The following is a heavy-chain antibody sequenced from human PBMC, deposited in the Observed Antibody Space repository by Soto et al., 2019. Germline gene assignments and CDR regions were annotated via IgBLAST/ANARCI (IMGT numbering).Heavy chain of an antibody. V-gene: IGHV1-69*13. J-gene: IGHJ6*02. CDR2: IIPIFGTP. D-gene: IGHD6-6*01. CDR1: GGTFSSYS. CDR3: ARDKRRPKVDYYYYYGMDV. Sequence: GASVKVSCKASGGTFSSYSISWVRQAPGQGLEWMGGIIPIFGTPNHAQKFQGRVTISADESTRTVNMELSSLRSDDTAVYYCARDKRRPKVDYYYYYGMDVWGQGTTVTVSS.